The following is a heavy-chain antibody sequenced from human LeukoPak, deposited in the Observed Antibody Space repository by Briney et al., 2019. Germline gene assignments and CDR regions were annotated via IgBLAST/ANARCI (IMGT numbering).Heavy chain of an antibody. J-gene: IGHJ3*01. Sequence: SETLSLTCTVSGGSISNYYWSWIRQSAGKGLEWIGRIHSSGSTNFNPSLRSRVTMSADTSKHQFSLWLASVTAADTALYYCARGIATITQDSFDVWGLGTMVTVSS. V-gene: IGHV4-4*07. CDR2: IHSSGST. CDR3: ARGIATITQDSFDV. CDR1: GGSISNYY. D-gene: IGHD1-26*01.